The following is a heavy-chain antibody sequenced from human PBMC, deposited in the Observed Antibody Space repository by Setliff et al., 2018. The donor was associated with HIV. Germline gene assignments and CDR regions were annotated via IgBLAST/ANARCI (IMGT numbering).Heavy chain of an antibody. Sequence: VASVKVSCKVSGYPLSELSIHWVRQAPGKGLEWMGGSDAEDGESVYAQKFQDRVTITPDTSTSTAYMELRSLRSDDTAVYYCAREYGAVRKYIDYWGQGTLVTVSS. CDR3: AREYGAVRKYIDY. J-gene: IGHJ4*02. CDR2: SDAEDGES. D-gene: IGHD3-10*01. V-gene: IGHV1-24*01. CDR1: GYPLSELS.